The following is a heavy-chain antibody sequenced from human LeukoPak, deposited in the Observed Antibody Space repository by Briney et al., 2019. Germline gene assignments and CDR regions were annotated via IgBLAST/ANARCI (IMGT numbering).Heavy chain of an antibody. Sequence: QPGGSLRLSCAASEFTFSSYAMSWVRQAPGKGLEWVSGISWNSGSIGYADSVKGRFTISRDNAKNSLYLQMNSLRAEDTALYYCAKDLISGGWSFDAFDIWGQGTMVTVSS. V-gene: IGHV3-9*01. J-gene: IGHJ3*02. CDR1: EFTFSSYA. CDR3: AKDLISGGWSFDAFDI. D-gene: IGHD6-19*01. CDR2: ISWNSGSI.